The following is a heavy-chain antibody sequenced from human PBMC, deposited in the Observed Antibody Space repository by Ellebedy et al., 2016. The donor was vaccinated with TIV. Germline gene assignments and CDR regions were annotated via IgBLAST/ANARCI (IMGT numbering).Heavy chain of an antibody. V-gene: IGHV3-7*03. CDR3: ARDNLWKLDF. Sequence: PGGSLRLSCAASGFSFTSHWMTWVRQAPGKGLECVANINQDGSDRNYVDSVNGRFTISRDNAKNLLYLQMNNLRAEDTAVYYCARDNLWKLDFWGQGTLVSVSS. CDR2: INQDGSDR. CDR1: GFSFTSHW. D-gene: IGHD1-1*01. J-gene: IGHJ4*02.